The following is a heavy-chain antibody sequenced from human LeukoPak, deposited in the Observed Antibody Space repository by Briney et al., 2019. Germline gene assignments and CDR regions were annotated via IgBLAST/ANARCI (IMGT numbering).Heavy chain of an antibody. CDR3: ARHHIVVVTAISGWFDP. Sequence: SETLSLTCTVSGGSISSYYWGWIRQPPGKGLEWIGSIYYSGSTYYNPSLKSRVTISVDTSKNQFSLKLGSVTAADTAVYYCARHHIVVVTAISGWFDPWGQGTLVTVSS. V-gene: IGHV4-39*01. CDR1: GGSISSYY. D-gene: IGHD2-21*02. CDR2: IYYSGST. J-gene: IGHJ5*02.